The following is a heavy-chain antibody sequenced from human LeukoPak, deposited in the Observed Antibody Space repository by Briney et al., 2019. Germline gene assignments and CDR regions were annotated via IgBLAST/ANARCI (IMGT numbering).Heavy chain of an antibody. CDR3: ARWYNDYSKESRKYYFDY. CDR2: IIPILGIA. Sequence: SSVKVSCKASGGTFSSYAISWVRQAPGQGLEWMGRIIPILGIANYAQKSQGRVTITADKSTSTAYMELSSLRSEDTAVYYCARWYNDYSKESRKYYFDYWGQGTLVTVSS. J-gene: IGHJ4*02. CDR1: GGTFSSYA. D-gene: IGHD4-11*01. V-gene: IGHV1-69*04.